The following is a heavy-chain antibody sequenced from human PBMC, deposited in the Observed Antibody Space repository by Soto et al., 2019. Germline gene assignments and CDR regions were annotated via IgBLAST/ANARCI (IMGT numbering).Heavy chain of an antibody. Sequence: ASVKVSCKASGYTFTSYGISWVRQAPGQGLEWMGWISAYNGNTNYAQKLQGRVTMTTDTSTSTAYMELRSLRSDDTAMYYCVRVPIAVELPPVDWGQGTLGTVSS. V-gene: IGHV1-18*04. CDR2: ISAYNGNT. J-gene: IGHJ4*02. CDR1: GYTFTSYG. D-gene: IGHD1-26*01. CDR3: VRVPIAVELPPVD.